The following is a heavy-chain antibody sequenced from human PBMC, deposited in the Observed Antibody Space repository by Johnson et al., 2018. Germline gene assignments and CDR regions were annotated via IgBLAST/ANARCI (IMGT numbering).Heavy chain of an antibody. V-gene: IGHV6-1*01. CDR1: GDSVSSNSAA. CDR3: ARGNWAMVRGVIITTYSYYGMDV. Sequence: QVQLQQSGPGLVKPSQTLSLTCAISGDSVSSNSAAWNWIRQSPSRGLEWLGRTYYRSKWYNDYAVSVKSRITINPDTSKNQFSLQLNSVTPEDTAVYYCARGNWAMVRGVIITTYSYYGMDVWGQGTTVTVSS. CDR2: TYYRSKWYN. D-gene: IGHD3-10*01. J-gene: IGHJ6*02.